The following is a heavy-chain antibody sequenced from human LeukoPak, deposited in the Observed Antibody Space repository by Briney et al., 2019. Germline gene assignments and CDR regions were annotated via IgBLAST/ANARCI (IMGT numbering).Heavy chain of an antibody. CDR3: ARAMKQFRDDAFDI. CDR2: IYYSGST. CDR1: GGSISSYY. D-gene: IGHD3-10*01. Sequence: SETLSLTCTVSGGSISSYYWSWIRQPPGEGLEWMVYIYYSGSTNYNPSLKSRVTISVDTSKNQFSLKLSSVTAADTAVYYCARAMKQFRDDAFDIWGQGTMVTVSS. J-gene: IGHJ3*02. V-gene: IGHV4-59*01.